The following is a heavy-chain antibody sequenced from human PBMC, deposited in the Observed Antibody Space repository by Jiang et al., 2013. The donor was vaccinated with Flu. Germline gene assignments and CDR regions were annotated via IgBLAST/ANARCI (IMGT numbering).Heavy chain of an antibody. CDR3: ARHRGQSGYYYLDF. Sequence: KPSETLSLTCAVSGYSISNGYYWGWIRQPPGKGLEWIGIIHYSGSTYYNPSLKSRVTISLDTSKNQFSLKLSSVTAADTALYYCARHRGQSGYYYLDFWGQGTLVPVSS. CDR1: GYSISNGYY. CDR2: IHYSGST. V-gene: IGHV4-38-2*01. D-gene: IGHD3-3*01. J-gene: IGHJ4*02.